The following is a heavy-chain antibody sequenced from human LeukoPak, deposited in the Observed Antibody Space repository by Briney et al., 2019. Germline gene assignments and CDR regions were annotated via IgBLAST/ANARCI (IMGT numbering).Heavy chain of an antibody. V-gene: IGHV3-11*01. CDR2: ISSSGTTT. J-gene: IGHJ6*03. Sequence: GGSLRLSCAASGFTFSDYYMSWIRQAPGKGLEWILYISSSGTTTYYADSAKGRFTISRDNAENSLYLQMNSLRAEDTAVYYCARDQGHYDYYMDVWGQGTTVTVSS. CDR3: ARDQGHYDYYMDV. CDR1: GFTFSDYY.